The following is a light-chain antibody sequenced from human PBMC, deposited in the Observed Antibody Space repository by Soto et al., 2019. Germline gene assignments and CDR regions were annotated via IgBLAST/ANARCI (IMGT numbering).Light chain of an antibody. CDR2: DAS. CDR1: QSISRS. CDR3: QQYSDFLLS. Sequence: DIQMTQSPSTLSASVGDRVTITCRASQSISRSLAWYQQKPGKAPNLLIFDASSLEGGVPSRFSGSGFGTEITLAITSLQPADFATYYCQQYSDFLLSFGRGPTLDLK. V-gene: IGKV1-5*01. J-gene: IGKJ3*01.